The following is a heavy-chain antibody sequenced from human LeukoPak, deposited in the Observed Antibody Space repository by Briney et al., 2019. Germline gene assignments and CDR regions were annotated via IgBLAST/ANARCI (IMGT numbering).Heavy chain of an antibody. J-gene: IGHJ4*02. V-gene: IGHV3-21*01. D-gene: IGHD6-13*01. CDR1: GFTFSSYS. CDR3: ARDSFRRSSLRVFDY. CDR2: ISSSSSYI. Sequence: KPGGSLRLSCAASGFTFSSYSMNWVRQAPGKGLEWVSSISSSSSYIYYADSVKGRFTISRDNAKNSLYLQMNSLRAEDTAVYYCARDSFRRSSLRVFDYWGQGTLVTVSS.